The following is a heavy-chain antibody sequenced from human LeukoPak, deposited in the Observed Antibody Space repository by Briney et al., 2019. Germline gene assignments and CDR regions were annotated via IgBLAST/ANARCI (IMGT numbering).Heavy chain of an antibody. CDR1: GFTFSSYG. CDR3: ARDHCTNGVCAYFDY. Sequence: GGSLRLSCAASGFTFSSYGMHWVRQAPGKGLEWVAVIWYDGSNKYYADSVKGRFTISRDNSKNTLYLQMNSLRAEDTAVYYCARDHCTNGVCAYFDYWGRGTLVTVSS. D-gene: IGHD2-8*01. V-gene: IGHV3-33*01. J-gene: IGHJ4*02. CDR2: IWYDGSNK.